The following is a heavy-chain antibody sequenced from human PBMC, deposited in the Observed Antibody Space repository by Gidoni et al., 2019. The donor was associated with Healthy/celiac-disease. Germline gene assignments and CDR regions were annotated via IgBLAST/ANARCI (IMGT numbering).Heavy chain of an antibody. V-gene: IGHV4-61*01. D-gene: IGHD6-19*01. CDR2: IYYSGST. Sequence: QVPLQESCPGLVKPSETLSLTCTVSGGSVSSGSYYWSWIRQPPGKGLEWIGYIYYSGSTNYNPSLKSRVTISVDTSKNQFSLKLSSVTAADTAVYYCASSGIAVASGDWWGQGTLVTVSS. CDR1: GGSVSSGSYY. CDR3: ASSGIAVASGDW. J-gene: IGHJ4*02.